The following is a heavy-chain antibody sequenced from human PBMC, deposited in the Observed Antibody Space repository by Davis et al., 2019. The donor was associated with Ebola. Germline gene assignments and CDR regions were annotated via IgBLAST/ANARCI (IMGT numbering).Heavy chain of an antibody. Sequence: GRSLTLSCAPSGFNFYDYAMHCVRHTPGKGLEWVPGISWNSGTINYADSVKGRFTISRDNAKNSLYLQMNSLRAEDTALYYCAKDGYNYRGFEYWGQGTLVTVSS. CDR1: GFNFYDYA. CDR2: ISWNSGTI. J-gene: IGHJ4*02. D-gene: IGHD5-24*01. CDR3: AKDGYNYRGFEY. V-gene: IGHV3-9*01.